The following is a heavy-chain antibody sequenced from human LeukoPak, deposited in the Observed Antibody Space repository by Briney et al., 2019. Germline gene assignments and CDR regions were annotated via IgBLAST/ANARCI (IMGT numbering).Heavy chain of an antibody. CDR1: GYTVTELS. J-gene: IGHJ4*02. CDR2: FHPEDGET. Sequence: ASVKVSCTVSGYTVTELSMHWVRQSPGKGLEWMGAFHPEDGETIYAQKFQGRVTMTEDTSTDTAYMELSSLRSEDTAVYYCATGIMIPAGFDYWGQGTLSP. V-gene: IGHV1-24*01. D-gene: IGHD3-16*01. CDR3: ATGIMIPAGFDY.